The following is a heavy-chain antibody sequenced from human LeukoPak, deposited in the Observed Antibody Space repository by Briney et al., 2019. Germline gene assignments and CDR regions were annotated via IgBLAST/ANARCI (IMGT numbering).Heavy chain of an antibody. Sequence: ASVKVSCKASGYTFTSYAIHWVRQAPGQRLEWMGWINAGNGNTKYSQKFQGRVTITGDTSASTAYMELSSLRSEDTAVYYCARVKVVTAAGPHYSGRDVWGQGTTVTVPS. CDR2: INAGNGNT. V-gene: IGHV1-3*01. J-gene: IGHJ6*02. CDR1: GYTFTSYA. D-gene: IGHD6-13*01. CDR3: ARVKVVTAAGPHYSGRDV.